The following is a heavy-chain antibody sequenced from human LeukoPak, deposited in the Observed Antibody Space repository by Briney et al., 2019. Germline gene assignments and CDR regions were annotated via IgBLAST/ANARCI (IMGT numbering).Heavy chain of an antibody. CDR1: GGSISSYY. J-gene: IGHJ4*02. V-gene: IGHV4-4*07. Sequence: SETLSLTCTVSGGSISSYYWSWIRQPAGKGLEWIGRIYTSGSTNYNPSLKSRVTMSVDTSKNQFSLKLSSVTAADTAVYYCASLGYCSSTSCRPDYWGQGTLVTVSS. D-gene: IGHD2-2*01. CDR3: ASLGYCSSTSCRPDY. CDR2: IYTSGST.